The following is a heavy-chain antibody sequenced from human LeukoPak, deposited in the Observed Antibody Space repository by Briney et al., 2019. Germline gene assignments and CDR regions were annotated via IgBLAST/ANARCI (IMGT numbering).Heavy chain of an antibody. CDR3: AKGRDGYNFPGLDWFDP. Sequence: WGSLRLSCAASGFTFSSYAMSWVRQAPGKGLEWVSAISGSGGSTYYADSVKGRFTISRDNSKNTLYLQMNSLRAEDTAVYYCAKGRDGYNFPGLDWFDPWGQGTLVTVSS. CDR1: GFTFSSYA. J-gene: IGHJ5*02. D-gene: IGHD5-24*01. V-gene: IGHV3-23*01. CDR2: ISGSGGST.